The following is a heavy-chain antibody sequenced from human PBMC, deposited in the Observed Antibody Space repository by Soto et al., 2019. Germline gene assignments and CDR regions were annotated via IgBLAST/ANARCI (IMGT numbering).Heavy chain of an antibody. Sequence: GGSLRLSCAASGFTFSSYAMSWVRQAPGKGLEWVSAISGSGGSTYYADSVKGRFTISRDNSKNTLYLQMNSLRAEDTAVYYCASGAYYDFWSGYYLFDYWGQGTLVTVSS. CDR2: ISGSGGST. V-gene: IGHV3-23*01. CDR3: ASGAYYDFWSGYYLFDY. CDR1: GFTFSSYA. D-gene: IGHD3-3*01. J-gene: IGHJ4*02.